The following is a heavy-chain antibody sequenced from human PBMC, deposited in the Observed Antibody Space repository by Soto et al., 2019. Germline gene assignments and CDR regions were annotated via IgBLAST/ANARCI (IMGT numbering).Heavy chain of an antibody. CDR3: ARDPTPYSSGWYQVDY. D-gene: IGHD6-19*01. CDR1: GFTFSSYW. CDR2: IKQDGSEK. Sequence: EVQLVESGGGLVQPGGSLRLSCAASGFTFSSYWMSWVRQAPGKGLEWVANIKQDGSEKYYVDSVKGRLTISRDNAKNSLYLQMNSLRAEDTAVYYCARDPTPYSSGWYQVDYWGQGTLVTVSS. J-gene: IGHJ4*02. V-gene: IGHV3-7*01.